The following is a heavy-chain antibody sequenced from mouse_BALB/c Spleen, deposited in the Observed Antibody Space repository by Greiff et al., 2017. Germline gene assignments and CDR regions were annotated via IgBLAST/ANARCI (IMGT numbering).Heavy chain of an antibody. D-gene: IGHD4-1*01. CDR2: ISSGSSTI. J-gene: IGHJ4*01. CDR1: GFTFSSFG. V-gene: IGHV5-17*02. CDR3: ARWEGNYYAMDY. Sequence: EVMLVESGGGLVQPGGSRKLSCAASGFTFSSFGMHWVRQAPEKGLEWVAYISSGSSTIYYADTVKGRFTISRDNPKNTLFLQMTSLRSEDTAMYYCARWEGNYYAMDYWGQGTSVTVAS.